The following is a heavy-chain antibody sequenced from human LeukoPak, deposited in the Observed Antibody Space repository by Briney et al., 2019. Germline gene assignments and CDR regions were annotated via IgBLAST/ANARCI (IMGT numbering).Heavy chain of an antibody. CDR2: INHSGST. V-gene: IGHV4-34*01. Sequence: SETLSLTCAVYGLSFSGYYWSWLRQPPGKGLEWIGEINHSGSTNYNPSLKSRVTISVNTSKNQFSLKLSSVTAADTAVYYCARWFYAEYFQHWGQGTLVTVSS. J-gene: IGHJ1*01. CDR1: GLSFSGYY. CDR3: ARWFYAEYFQH. D-gene: IGHD3-22*01.